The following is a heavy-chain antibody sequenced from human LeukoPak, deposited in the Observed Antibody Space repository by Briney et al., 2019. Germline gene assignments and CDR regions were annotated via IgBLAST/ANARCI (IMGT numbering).Heavy chain of an antibody. CDR1: GGTFSSYA. V-gene: IGHV1-69*05. Sequence: GSSVKVSCKASGGTFSSYAISWVRQAPGQGLEWMGRVIPIFGTANYAQKFQGRVTITTDESTSTAYMELSSLRSEDTAVYYCARDGGLGAVAGWFDYWGQGTLVTVSS. J-gene: IGHJ4*02. CDR3: ARDGGLGAVAGWFDY. D-gene: IGHD6-19*01. CDR2: VIPIFGTA.